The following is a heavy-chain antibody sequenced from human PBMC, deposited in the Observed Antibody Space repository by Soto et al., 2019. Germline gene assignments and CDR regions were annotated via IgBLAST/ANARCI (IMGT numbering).Heavy chain of an antibody. Sequence: QVQLVQSGAEVKKPGASVNVSCKTSGYTFINYGISWVRQAPGQGLEWMGWISPFNGKTYYAHKVQGRVTVTTDTSTTTAYMELRGLTSDDTAVYFCARDRFGNYYDASGPWGQGTLVTVSS. CDR2: ISPFNGKT. V-gene: IGHV1-18*01. J-gene: IGHJ5*02. CDR3: ARDRFGNYYDASGP. D-gene: IGHD3-22*01. CDR1: GYTFINYG.